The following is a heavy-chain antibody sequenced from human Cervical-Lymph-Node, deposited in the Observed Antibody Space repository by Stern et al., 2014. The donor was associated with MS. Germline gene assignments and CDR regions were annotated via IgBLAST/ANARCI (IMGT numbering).Heavy chain of an antibody. CDR2: INPKSGGT. CDR1: GYTFTGYY. CDR3: ARGRRAYCSGGSCYSDGMDV. V-gene: IGHV1-2*06. J-gene: IGHJ6*02. Sequence: QVQLVQSGAEVKKPGASVKVSCKASGYTFTGYYMHWVRQAPGQGLEWMGRINPKSGGTNYAQKFQGRVTMTRDTSISTAYMELSRLRSDDTAVYYCARGRRAYCSGGSCYSDGMDVWGQGTTVTVSS. D-gene: IGHD2-15*01.